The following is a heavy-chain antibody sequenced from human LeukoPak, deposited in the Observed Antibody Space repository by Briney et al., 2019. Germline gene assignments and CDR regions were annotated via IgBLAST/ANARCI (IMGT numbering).Heavy chain of an antibody. Sequence: GGSLRLSCAASGFTFSDFGIHWVRQASGKGLEWVGRIRSKGNIYATAYAASVKGRFTISRDDSKNTAYLQMNSLRTEDMAVYYCTRFLDYYDSSGYYGIDYWGQGTLVTVSS. CDR1: GFTFSDFG. D-gene: IGHD3-22*01. V-gene: IGHV3-73*01. J-gene: IGHJ4*02. CDR2: IRSKGNIYAT. CDR3: TRFLDYYDSSGYYGIDY.